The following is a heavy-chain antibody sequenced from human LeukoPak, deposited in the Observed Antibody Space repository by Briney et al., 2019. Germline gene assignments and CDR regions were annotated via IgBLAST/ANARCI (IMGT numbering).Heavy chain of an antibody. J-gene: IGHJ4*02. CDR3: AKDFRAYYDFWSGYYTYFDY. D-gene: IGHD3-3*01. Sequence: GGSLRLSCAASGFTFSSYGMHWVCQAPGKRLEWVAVIWYDGSNKYYADSVKGRFTISRDNSKNTLYLQMNSLRAEDTAVYYCAKDFRAYYDFWSGYYTYFDYWGQGTLITVSS. CDR1: GFTFSSYG. V-gene: IGHV3-33*06. CDR2: IWYDGSNK.